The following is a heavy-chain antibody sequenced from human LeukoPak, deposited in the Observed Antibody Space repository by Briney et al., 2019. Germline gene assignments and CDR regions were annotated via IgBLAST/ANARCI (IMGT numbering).Heavy chain of an antibody. CDR2: FYSGGTI. D-gene: IGHD3-10*01. CDR1: GFSVSNNY. CDR3: ARDPHNSGSGRYFEY. Sequence: GGSLRLSCAASGFSVSNNYMSWVRQAPGKGLEWVSVFYSGGTIVYADSVRGRFVISRDISKNTLYLQMNSLRAEDAAVYYCARDPHNSGSGRYFEYWGRGSLVTVSS. J-gene: IGHJ4*02. V-gene: IGHV3-66*01.